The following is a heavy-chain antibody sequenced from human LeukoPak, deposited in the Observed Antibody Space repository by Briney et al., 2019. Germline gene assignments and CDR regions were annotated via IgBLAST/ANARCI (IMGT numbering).Heavy chain of an antibody. CDR2: IDKSSDPI. CDR3: ADNLSR. Sequence: GGSLRLSCAASGMTLSITSMNWVRQAPGKGLEWISYIDKSSDPIYYADSVKGRFTISRDIARNSLFLRMNSLRAEDTAVYFCADNLSRWGQGTLVTVSS. V-gene: IGHV3-48*04. J-gene: IGHJ4*02. CDR1: GMTLSITS. D-gene: IGHD1-1*01.